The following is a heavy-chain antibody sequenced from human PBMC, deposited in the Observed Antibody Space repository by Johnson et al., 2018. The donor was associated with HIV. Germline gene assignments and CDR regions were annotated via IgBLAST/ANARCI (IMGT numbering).Heavy chain of an antibody. CDR3: ASLSDDAFDF. V-gene: IGHV3-30*19. Sequence: LVESGGGVVQPGGSLRLSCAASGFTFSSYGMHWVRQAPGKGLEWVAVISYDGSNKYYADSVKGRFTISRDNSENTLYLQMNSLKAEDTAVYYCASLSDDAFDFWGQGTMVIVSS. CDR2: ISYDGSNK. CDR1: GFTFSSYG. J-gene: IGHJ3*01.